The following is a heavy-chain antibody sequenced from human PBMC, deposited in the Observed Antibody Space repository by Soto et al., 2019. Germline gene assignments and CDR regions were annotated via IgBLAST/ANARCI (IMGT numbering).Heavy chain of an antibody. CDR3: ARRGRNDPFAP. J-gene: IGHJ5*02. V-gene: IGHV4-39*01. CDR2: VSYVGST. D-gene: IGHD1-1*01. Sequence: SETLSLTCTVSGASINISGYYWGLIRQSPGKGLEWIGSVSYVGSTYYNPSVKSRLSMSVDTSKNQFSLKLSSVTAADTAMYYCARRGRNDPFAPWGQGILVTVSS. CDR1: GASINISGYY.